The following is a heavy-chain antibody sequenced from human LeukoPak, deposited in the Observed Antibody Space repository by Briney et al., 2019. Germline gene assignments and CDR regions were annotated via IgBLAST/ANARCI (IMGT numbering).Heavy chain of an antibody. D-gene: IGHD3-22*01. CDR1: GFTFSSYA. CDR3: AKILAKTYYYDSSGYNFDY. CDR2: ISGSGGST. J-gene: IGHJ4*02. Sequence: GGSLRLSCAASGFTFSSYAMSWVRQAPGKGLEWVSAISGSGGSTYYADSTKGRFTISRDNSKNTLYLQMNSLRAEDTAVYYCAKILAKTYYYDSSGYNFDYWGQGTLVTVSS. V-gene: IGHV3-23*01.